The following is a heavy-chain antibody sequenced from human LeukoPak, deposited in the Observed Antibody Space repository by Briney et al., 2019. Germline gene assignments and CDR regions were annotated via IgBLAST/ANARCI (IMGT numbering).Heavy chain of an antibody. CDR2: IWYDGSNK. CDR1: GFTFSSYG. V-gene: IGHV3-33*06. D-gene: IGHD2-2*01. J-gene: IGHJ6*03. Sequence: GRSLRLSCAASGFTFSSYGMHWVRQAPGKGLEWVAVIWYDGSNKYYADSVKGRFTISRDNSKNTLYLQMNSLRAEDTAVYYCAKWSPAAGYYYYMDVWGKGTTVTVSS. CDR3: AKWSPAAGYYYYMDV.